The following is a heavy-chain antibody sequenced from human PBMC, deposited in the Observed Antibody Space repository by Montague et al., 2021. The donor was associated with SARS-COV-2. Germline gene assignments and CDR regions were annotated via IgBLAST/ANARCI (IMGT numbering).Heavy chain of an antibody. J-gene: IGHJ4*02. CDR3: ARSESPSYSSSPFDY. CDR1: GGSISSYY. Sequence: SETLSLTCTVSGGSISSYYWSWIRQPPGKGLEWIGYIYYSGSTNYNLSLKSRLSISLDTSKNHFSLRLSSVTAADTAVYYCARSESPSYSSSPFDYWGQGTLVTVSS. V-gene: IGHV4-59*12. D-gene: IGHD6-13*01. CDR2: IYYSGST.